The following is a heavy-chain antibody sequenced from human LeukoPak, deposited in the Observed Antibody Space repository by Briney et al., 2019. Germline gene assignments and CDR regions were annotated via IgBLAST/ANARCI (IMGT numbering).Heavy chain of an antibody. Sequence: SVKVSCKASGGTFSSYAISWVRQAPGQGLEWMGGIIPIFGTANYAQKFQGRVTITTDESTSTAYMELCSLRSEDTAVYYCARAYGSGSYSYYFDYWGRGTLVTVSS. CDR2: IIPIFGTA. CDR1: GGTFSSYA. J-gene: IGHJ4*02. D-gene: IGHD3-10*01. V-gene: IGHV1-69*05. CDR3: ARAYGSGSYSYYFDY.